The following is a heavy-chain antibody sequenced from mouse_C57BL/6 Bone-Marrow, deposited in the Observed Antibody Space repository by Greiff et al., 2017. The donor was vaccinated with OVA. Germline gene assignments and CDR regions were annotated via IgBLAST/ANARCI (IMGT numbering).Heavy chain of an antibody. D-gene: IGHD2-1*01. J-gene: IGHJ3*01. CDR3: AREDGTDWFAY. V-gene: IGHV1-82*01. CDR1: GYAFSSSW. CDR2: IYPGDGDT. Sequence: VQLQQSGPELVKPGASVKISCKASGYAFSSSWMNWVKQRPGKGLEWIGRIYPGDGDTNYNGKFKGKATLTADKSSSTAYMQLSSLTSEDSAVYVCAREDGTDWFAYWGQGTLVTVSA.